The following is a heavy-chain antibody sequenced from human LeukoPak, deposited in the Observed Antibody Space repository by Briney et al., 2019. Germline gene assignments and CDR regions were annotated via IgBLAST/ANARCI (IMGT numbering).Heavy chain of an antibody. CDR1: GFSFSSYD. CDR3: ARECGGDCYDAFDI. CDR2: IGIAGDT. D-gene: IGHD2-21*02. V-gene: IGHV3-13*01. Sequence: GGSLRLSCAASGFSFSSYDMHWVRQVTGKGLEWVSGIGIAGDTYYSGSVKGRFTISRENGKNSFYLQMNSLRAGDTAVYYCARECGGDCYDAFDIWGQGTMVTVSS. J-gene: IGHJ3*02.